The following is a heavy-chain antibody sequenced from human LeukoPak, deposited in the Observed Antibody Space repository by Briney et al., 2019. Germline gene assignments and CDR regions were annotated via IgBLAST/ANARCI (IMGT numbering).Heavy chain of an antibody. CDR2: IYGAGAGIT. CDR1: GFTFSSYE. CDR3: ARELGD. J-gene: IGHJ4*02. V-gene: IGHV3-53*01. Sequence: GGSLRLSCAASGFTFSSYEMNWVRQAPGKGLEWVSVIYGAGAGITYYIDSVKGRFTISRDNSRNTVYLQMNSLRAEDTAVYYCARELGDWGQGTLVTVSS.